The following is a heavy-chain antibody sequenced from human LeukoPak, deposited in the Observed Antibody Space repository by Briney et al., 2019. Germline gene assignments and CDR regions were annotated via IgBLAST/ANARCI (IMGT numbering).Heavy chain of an antibody. CDR1: EFVFSDFY. J-gene: IGHJ6*03. CDR2: ISHSGTTI. Sequence: GRSLRLSCAASEFVFSDFYMGWIRQAPGKGLEWVSFISHSGTTIYYADSVKGRFTISRDNAENSLYLQMNSLRVEDTAVYYCARGGYSYANIINYYFYMDVWGTGTTVTISS. D-gene: IGHD5-18*01. CDR3: ARGGYSYANIINYYFYMDV. V-gene: IGHV3-11*01.